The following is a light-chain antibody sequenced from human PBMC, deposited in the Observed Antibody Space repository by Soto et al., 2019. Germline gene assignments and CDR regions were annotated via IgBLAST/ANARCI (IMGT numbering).Light chain of an antibody. Sequence: EIVLTQSPGTLSLSPGERVTLSCRASQSVSNNNLAWYQQKSGQAPRLLIYGASRRATGIPDRFSGSGSGTDFTLTISSLQPEDFATYYCQQSYSTPPTFGGGTKVEIK. V-gene: IGKV3-20*01. J-gene: IGKJ4*01. CDR1: QSVSNNN. CDR3: QQSYSTPPT. CDR2: GAS.